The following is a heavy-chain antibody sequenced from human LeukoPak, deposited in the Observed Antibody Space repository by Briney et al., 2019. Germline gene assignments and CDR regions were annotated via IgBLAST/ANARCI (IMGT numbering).Heavy chain of an antibody. V-gene: IGHV1-2*02. D-gene: IGHD5-12*01. CDR1: GYTFTGYY. CDR2: INPNSGGT. CDR3: ARDIVAARYNWFDP. Sequence: GASVKVSCKASGYTFTGYYMHWVRQAPGQGLEWMGWINPNSGGTNYAQKFQGRVTMTRDTSISTAYMELSRLRSDDTAVYYCARDIVAARYNWFDPWGQGTLVTVSS. J-gene: IGHJ5*02.